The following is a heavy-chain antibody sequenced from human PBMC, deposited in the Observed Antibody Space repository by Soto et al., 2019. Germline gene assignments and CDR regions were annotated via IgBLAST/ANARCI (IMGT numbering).Heavy chain of an antibody. CDR1: GFTFSSYG. CDR3: ARDRGGYDYSSKRGRSYFDY. Sequence: GGSLRLSCAASGFTFSSYGMHWVRQAPGKGLEWVAVIWYDGSNKYYADSVKGRFTISRDNSKNTLYLQMNSLRAEDTAVYYCARDRGGYDYSSKRGRSYFDYWGQGTLVTVSS. J-gene: IGHJ4*02. CDR2: IWYDGSNK. D-gene: IGHD5-12*01. V-gene: IGHV3-33*01.